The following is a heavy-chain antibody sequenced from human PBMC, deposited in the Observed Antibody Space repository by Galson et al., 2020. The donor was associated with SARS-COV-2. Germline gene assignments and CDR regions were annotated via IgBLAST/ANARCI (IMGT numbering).Heavy chain of an antibody. CDR1: GYSFTNYW. CDR3: AKDLGQWLVGDYFDY. Sequence: GESLKISCKGSGYSFTNYWIGWVRQMPGKGLEWMGIIYPDDSDTRYSPSFQGQVTISADNSISTAYLQWSSLKASDTAMYYCAKDLGQWLVGDYFDYWGQGTLVTVSS. CDR2: IYPDDSDT. J-gene: IGHJ4*02. V-gene: IGHV5-51*01. D-gene: IGHD6-19*01.